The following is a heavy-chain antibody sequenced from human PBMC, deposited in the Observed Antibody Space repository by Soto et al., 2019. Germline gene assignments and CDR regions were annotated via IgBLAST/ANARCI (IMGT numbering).Heavy chain of an antibody. CDR1: GFTFNTYA. CDR2: VSDSGGST. V-gene: IGHV3-23*01. D-gene: IGHD6-13*01. Sequence: VQLLEYGGDLVQPGGSLGLSCAASGFTFNTYAMSWVRQAPGKGLEWVSSVSDSGGSTYYADSVKGRFTVSRDNSKNSLYLQMNSLRAEETSGYYCAKDAKEQQLVRDFDYWGQGTLVTVSS. CDR3: AKDAKEQQLVRDFDY. J-gene: IGHJ4*02.